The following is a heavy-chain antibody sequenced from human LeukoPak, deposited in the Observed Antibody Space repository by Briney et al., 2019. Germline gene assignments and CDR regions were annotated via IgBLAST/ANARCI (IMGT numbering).Heavy chain of an antibody. V-gene: IGHV4-61*05. Sequence: SETLSLTCTVSGGSISSSYSYWGWIRQPPGKGLEWIGYIYYSGSTNYNPSLKSRVTISVDTSKNQFSLKLSSVTAADTAVYYCARAGIAAAIYVWFDPWGQGTLVTVSS. CDR2: IYYSGST. J-gene: IGHJ5*02. D-gene: IGHD6-13*01. CDR3: ARAGIAAAIYVWFDP. CDR1: GGSISSSYSY.